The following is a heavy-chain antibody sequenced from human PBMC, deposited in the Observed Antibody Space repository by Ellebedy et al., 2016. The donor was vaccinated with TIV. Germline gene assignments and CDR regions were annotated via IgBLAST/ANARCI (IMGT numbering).Heavy chain of an antibody. Sequence: SETLSLTCTVSGGSFSGYYWNWVRQPPGKGLEWIGEISHSEGTNYNPSLKSRVTISVDTSRNQFSLRLNSVTAADTAVYYCARLPSEDAFDIWGQGTMVTVSS. CDR2: ISHSEGT. J-gene: IGHJ3*02. CDR1: GGSFSGYY. CDR3: ARLPSEDAFDI. V-gene: IGHV4-34*01.